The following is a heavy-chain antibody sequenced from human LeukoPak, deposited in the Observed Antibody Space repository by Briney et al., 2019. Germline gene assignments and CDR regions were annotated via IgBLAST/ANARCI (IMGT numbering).Heavy chain of an antibody. CDR2: ISSSSSYI. Sequence: GGSLRLSCAASGFTFSSCSMNWVRQAPGKGLEWVSSISSSSSYIYYADSVKGRFTISRDNAKNSLYLQMNSLRAEDTAVYYCARGGTVTGFGYWGQGTLVTVSS. V-gene: IGHV3-21*01. J-gene: IGHJ4*02. D-gene: IGHD4-17*01. CDR1: GFTFSSCS. CDR3: ARGGTVTGFGY.